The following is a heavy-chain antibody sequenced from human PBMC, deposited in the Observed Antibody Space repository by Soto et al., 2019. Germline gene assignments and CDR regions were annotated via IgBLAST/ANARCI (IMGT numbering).Heavy chain of an antibody. D-gene: IGHD2-15*01. CDR1: GYTFTSYY. J-gene: IGHJ4*02. CDR2: INPSGGST. CDR3: ARGGVDRYCSGGRCSY. V-gene: IGHV1-46*01. Sequence: GASVKVSCKASGYTFTSYYMHWVRQAPGQGLEWMGIINPSGGSTSYAQKFQGRVTMTRDTSTSTVYMELSSLRSEDTAVYYCARGGVDRYCSGGRCSYWGQGTLVTVSS.